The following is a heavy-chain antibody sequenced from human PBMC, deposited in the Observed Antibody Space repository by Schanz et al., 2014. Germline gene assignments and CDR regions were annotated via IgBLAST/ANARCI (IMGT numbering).Heavy chain of an antibody. CDR2: ISGSGVIT. J-gene: IGHJ4*02. V-gene: IGHV3-23*04. Sequence: EVQLVESGGGLVQPGGSLRLSCATSGFTFSTYAMSWVRQAPGKGLEWVSGISGSGVITYYEDSVKGRFTISRDNSKNTLYLQMNSLRPEDTAVYYCVKVCSGSGCSFLDYWGQGTLVTVSS. D-gene: IGHD1-26*01. CDR3: VKVCSGSGCSFLDY. CDR1: GFTFSTYA.